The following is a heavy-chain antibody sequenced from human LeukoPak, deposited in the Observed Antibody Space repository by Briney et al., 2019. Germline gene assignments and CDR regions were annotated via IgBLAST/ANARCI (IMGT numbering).Heavy chain of an antibody. D-gene: IGHD4-11*01. CDR2: ISSSGSTI. CDR3: ARGLHLIDY. Sequence: PGRSLRLSCAASGFTFSSYAMHWVRQAPGKGLEWVSYISSSGSTIYYADSVKGRFTISRDNAKNSLYLQMNSLRAEDTAVYYCARGLHLIDYWGQGTLVTVSS. CDR1: GFTFSSYA. V-gene: IGHV3-48*03. J-gene: IGHJ4*02.